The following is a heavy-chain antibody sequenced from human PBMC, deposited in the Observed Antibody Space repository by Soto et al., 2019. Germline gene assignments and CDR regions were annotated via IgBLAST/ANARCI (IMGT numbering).Heavy chain of an antibody. Sequence: GGSLRLSCAASGFTVSSNYMSWVRQAPGKGLEWVSVIYSGGTTYYAYSVKGRFTISRDNSKNTLHLQMNSLRAEDTAVYYCARHASPWYFGMDVWGQGTTVTVSS. CDR2: IYSGGTT. V-gene: IGHV3-53*01. J-gene: IGHJ6*02. D-gene: IGHD2-2*01. CDR3: ARHASPWYFGMDV. CDR1: GFTVSSNY.